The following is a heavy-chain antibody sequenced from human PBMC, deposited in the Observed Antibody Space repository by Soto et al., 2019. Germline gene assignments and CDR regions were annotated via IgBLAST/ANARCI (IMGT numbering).Heavy chain of an antibody. Sequence: EVQLVESGGGLVQPGGSLRLSCAGAGFTFSNYWIHWVRLVPGRGLVWISHITKDGNSLSYADSVKGRFNISRDNVKNRVYLQMNGLRAEDTAVYYCASGGVGSFDYWGQGSLVTVSS. D-gene: IGHD3-16*01. J-gene: IGHJ4*02. CDR1: GFTFSNYW. V-gene: IGHV3-74*01. CDR2: ITKDGNSL. CDR3: ASGGVGSFDY.